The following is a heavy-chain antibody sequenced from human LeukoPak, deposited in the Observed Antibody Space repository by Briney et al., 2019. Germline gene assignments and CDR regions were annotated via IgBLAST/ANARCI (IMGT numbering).Heavy chain of an antibody. Sequence: ASVTVSCKASGGTFSSYAISWVRQAPGQGLEWMGGIIPIFGTANYAQKFQGRVTITADESTSTAYMELSSLRSEDTAVYYCAGYNWNDAWWFDPWGQGTLVTVSS. D-gene: IGHD1-1*01. CDR1: GGTFSSYA. V-gene: IGHV1-69*13. CDR3: AGYNWNDAWWFDP. CDR2: IIPIFGTA. J-gene: IGHJ5*02.